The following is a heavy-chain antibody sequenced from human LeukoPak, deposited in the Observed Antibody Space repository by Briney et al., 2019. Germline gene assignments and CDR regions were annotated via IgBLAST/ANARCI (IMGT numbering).Heavy chain of an antibody. Sequence: ASVKVSCKVSGYTLTELSMHWVRQAPGKGLEWMGGFDPEDGETIYAQKFQGRVTMTEDTSTDTAYMELSSLRSEDTAVYYCATTEQRLNWFDPWGQGTLVTVSS. CDR3: ATTEQRLNWFDP. V-gene: IGHV1-24*01. CDR2: FDPEDGET. CDR1: GYTLTELS. J-gene: IGHJ5*02. D-gene: IGHD6-25*01.